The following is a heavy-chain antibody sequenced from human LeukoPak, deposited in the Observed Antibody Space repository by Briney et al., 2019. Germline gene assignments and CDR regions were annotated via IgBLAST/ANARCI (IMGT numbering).Heavy chain of an antibody. CDR2: ISWDGGST. V-gene: IGHV3-43D*03. J-gene: IGHJ4*02. Sequence: GGSLRLSCAASGFTFDDYAMHWVRQAPGKGLEWVSLISWDGGSTYYADSVKGRFTISRDNSKYSLYLQMNSLRAEDTALYYCAKATIAARFVGYYFDYWGQGTLVTVSS. D-gene: IGHD6-6*01. CDR1: GFTFDDYA. CDR3: AKATIAARFVGYYFDY.